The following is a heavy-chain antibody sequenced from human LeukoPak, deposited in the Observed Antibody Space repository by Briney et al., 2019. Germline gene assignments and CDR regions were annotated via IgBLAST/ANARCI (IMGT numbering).Heavy chain of an antibody. CDR3: ARRHYGDYVVDN. CDR2: IRSKAHRYAT. D-gene: IGHD4-17*01. Sequence: GGSLRLSCATSGFTFNGSALHWVRQASGQGLEWVGRIRSKAHRYATAYAASVKGRFTVSRDDSKNMACLQMNSLKTEDTAICYCARRHYGDYVVDNWGQGTLVTVSS. CDR1: GFTFNGSA. J-gene: IGHJ4*02. V-gene: IGHV3-73*01.